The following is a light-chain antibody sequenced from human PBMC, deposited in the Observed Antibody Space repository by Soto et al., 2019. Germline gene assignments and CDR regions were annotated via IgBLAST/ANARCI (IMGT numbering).Light chain of an antibody. Sequence: EIVMTQSPLSLPVTPGEPASISCKSSQSLLHSNGYNYLDWYLQKPGQSPQLLIYAGSNRASEVPVRFSGSGSGTDFTLKISRVEAEDVAVYYCMQALQAPFTFGPGTKVDIK. J-gene: IGKJ3*01. CDR3: MQALQAPFT. V-gene: IGKV2-28*01. CDR1: QSLLHSNGYNY. CDR2: AGS.